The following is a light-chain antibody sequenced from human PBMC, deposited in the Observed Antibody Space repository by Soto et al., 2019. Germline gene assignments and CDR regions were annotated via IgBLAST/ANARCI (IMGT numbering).Light chain of an antibody. V-gene: IGKV3-20*01. Sequence: EIVLTQSPGTLSLSPGERATLSCRASQSVSSSYLAWYQQKPGQAPRLLIYGASSTATGIPDRFSGSGSGTDFTLTISRLEPADFAVYYCQQYGSSQYTFGQGTKLEIK. J-gene: IGKJ2*01. CDR1: QSVSSSY. CDR3: QQYGSSQYT. CDR2: GAS.